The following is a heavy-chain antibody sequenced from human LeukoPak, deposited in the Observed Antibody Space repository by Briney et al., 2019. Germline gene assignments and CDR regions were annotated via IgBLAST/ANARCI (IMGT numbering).Heavy chain of an antibody. V-gene: IGHV3-21*01. CDR3: ARVGEMATTNPYYFDY. CDR1: GFTFSSYS. CDR2: ISSSSSYI. J-gene: IGHJ4*02. Sequence: GGSLRLSCAASGFTFSSYSMNWVRQAPGKGLEWVSSISSSSSYIYYADSVKGRFTISRDNAKNSLYLQMNSLRAEDTAVYYCARVGEMATTNPYYFDYWGQGTLVTVSS. D-gene: IGHD5-24*01.